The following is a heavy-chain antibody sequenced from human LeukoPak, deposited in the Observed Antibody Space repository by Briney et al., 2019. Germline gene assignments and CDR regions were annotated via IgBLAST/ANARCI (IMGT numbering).Heavy chain of an antibody. D-gene: IGHD6-13*01. CDR2: IYHSGST. J-gene: IGHJ5*02. CDR3: ARGPDYSSSYAANWFDP. Sequence: PSETLSLTCTVSGGSISSSPYYWVCIRQPPGQGLEWIGSIYHSGSTYYDPSLSSRVTVSIDTTQNPFSLRLNSMTSADTAVYFCARGPDYSSSYAANWFDPWGQGTLVTVSS. V-gene: IGHV4-39*01. CDR1: GGSISSSPYY.